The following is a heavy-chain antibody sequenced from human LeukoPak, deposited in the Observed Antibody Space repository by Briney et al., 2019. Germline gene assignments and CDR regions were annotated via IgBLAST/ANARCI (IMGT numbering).Heavy chain of an antibody. CDR1: GFTFDDYA. D-gene: IGHD3-10*01. CDR2: ISWNSGSI. Sequence: GGSLRLSCAASGFTFDDYAMHWVRQAPGKGLEWVSGISWNSGSIGYAGSVKGRFTISRDNAKNSLYLQMNSLRAEDTALYYCAKAGWFGELRLGYFDYWGQGTLVTVSS. V-gene: IGHV3-9*01. J-gene: IGHJ4*02. CDR3: AKAGWFGELRLGYFDY.